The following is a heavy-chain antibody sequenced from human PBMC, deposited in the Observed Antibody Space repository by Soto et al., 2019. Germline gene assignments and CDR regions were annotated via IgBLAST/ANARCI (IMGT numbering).Heavy chain of an antibody. CDR1: GGTFSSYA. CDR2: IIPIFGTA. D-gene: IGHD3-10*01. CDR3: ARYYYGSGEFDY. Sequence: ASVKVSCKASGGTFSSYAISWVRQAPGQGLEWMGGIIPIFGTANYAQKFQGRVTITADESTSTAYMELSSLRSEDTAVYYCARYYYGSGEFDYWGQGTLVTVSS. V-gene: IGHV1-69*13. J-gene: IGHJ4*02.